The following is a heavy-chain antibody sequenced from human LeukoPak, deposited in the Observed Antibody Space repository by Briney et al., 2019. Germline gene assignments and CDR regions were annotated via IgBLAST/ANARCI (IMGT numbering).Heavy chain of an antibody. CDR1: GGSISIDNYY. V-gene: IGHV4-61*02. D-gene: IGHD3-22*01. CDR2: IYTSGST. J-gene: IGHJ4*02. Sequence: SETLSLTCTVSGGSISIDNYYWSWIRQPAGKGLEWIGRIYTSGSTNYNPSLKSRVTMSVDTSKNQFSLKLSSVTAADTAVYYCARDQYYYDSSGYGGLYYFDYWGQGTLVTVSS. CDR3: ARDQYYYDSSGYGGLYYFDY.